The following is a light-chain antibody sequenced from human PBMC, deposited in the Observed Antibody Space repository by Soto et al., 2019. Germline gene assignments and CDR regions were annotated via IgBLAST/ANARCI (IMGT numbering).Light chain of an antibody. CDR3: MQALQTPPT. CDR1: QSLLHSNGYNY. J-gene: IGKJ1*01. CDR2: LGS. V-gene: IGKV2-28*01. Sequence: DIVMTQSPFSLPVTPGEPASISCRSSQSLLHSNGYNYLNWYLQKPGQSPQLLIYLGSYRASGVPDRFSGSGSGTGFTLKISRVEAEDVGVYYCMQALQTPPTFGQGTKVDIK.